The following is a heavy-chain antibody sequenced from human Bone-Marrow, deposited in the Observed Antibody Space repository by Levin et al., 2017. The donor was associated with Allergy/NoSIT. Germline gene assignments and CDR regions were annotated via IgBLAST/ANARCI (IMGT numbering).Heavy chain of an antibody. D-gene: IGHD5-18*01. J-gene: IGHJ6*02. Sequence: SVKVSCKASGGTFSSYAISWVRQAPGQGLEWMGGIIPIFGTANYAQKFQGRVTITADESTSTAYMELSSLRSEDTAVYYCARGHPSPLMGSYGYMPLYYYYYYGMDVWGQGTTVTVSS. CDR2: IIPIFGTA. CDR1: GGTFSSYA. V-gene: IGHV1-69*13. CDR3: ARGHPSPLMGSYGYMPLYYYYYYGMDV.